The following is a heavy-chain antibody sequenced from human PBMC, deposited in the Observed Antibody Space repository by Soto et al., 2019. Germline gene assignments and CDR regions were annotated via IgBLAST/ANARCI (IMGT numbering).Heavy chain of an antibody. D-gene: IGHD2-2*01. CDR3: AREGGSCSSTSCSPSDAFDI. J-gene: IGHJ3*02. CDR1: GYTLTSYG. V-gene: IGHV1-18*01. Sequence: ASVKVSCKASGYTLTSYGIGWVRQAPGQGLEWMGWISAYNGNTNYAQKLQGRVTMTTDTSTSTAYMELRSLRSDDTAVYYCAREGGSCSSTSCSPSDAFDIWGQGTMVTVSS. CDR2: ISAYNGNT.